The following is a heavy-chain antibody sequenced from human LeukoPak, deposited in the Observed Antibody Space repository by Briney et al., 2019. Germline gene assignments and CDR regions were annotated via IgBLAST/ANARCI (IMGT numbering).Heavy chain of an antibody. CDR3: ARGEESYDILTGYLRRVWFDP. CDR2: IYYSGST. CDR1: GGSISSYY. J-gene: IGHJ5*02. Sequence: SETLSLTCTVSGGSISSYYWSWIRQPPGKGLEWIGYIYYSGSTNYNPSLKSRVTISVDTSKNQFSLKLSSVTAADTAVYYCARGEESYDILTGYLRRVWFDPWGQGTLVTVSS. V-gene: IGHV4-59*01. D-gene: IGHD3-9*01.